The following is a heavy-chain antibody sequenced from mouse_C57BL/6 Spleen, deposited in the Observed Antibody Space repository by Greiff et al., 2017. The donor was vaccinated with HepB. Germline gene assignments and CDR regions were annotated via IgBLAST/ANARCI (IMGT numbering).Heavy chain of an antibody. CDR3: ASDDGEYGRYFDD. D-gene: IGHD2-13*01. CDR2: INPSNGGT. J-gene: IGHJ1*03. CDR1: GYTFTSYW. Sequence: VQLQQPGTELVKPGASVKLSCKASGYTFTSYWMHWVKQRPGQGLEWIGNINPSNGGTNYNEKFKSKATLTVDKSSSTAYMQLSSLTSEDSAVYYCASDDGEYGRYFDDWGKGTTVTVSA. V-gene: IGHV1-53*01.